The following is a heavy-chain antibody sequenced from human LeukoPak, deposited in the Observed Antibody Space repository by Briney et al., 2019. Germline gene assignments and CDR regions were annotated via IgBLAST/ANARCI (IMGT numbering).Heavy chain of an antibody. V-gene: IGHV4-59*01. J-gene: IGHJ4*02. CDR1: GGSISNYY. Sequence: SETLSLTCTVSGGSISNYYWGWIRQPPGKGLEWIGYVFYSGSTNYNPSLRSRVTISVDTSKNQFSLKLSSVTAADTAVYFCARTLLWFGETWSYYFDYWGQGTLVTVSS. CDR3: ARTLLWFGETWSYYFDY. D-gene: IGHD3-10*01. CDR2: VFYSGST.